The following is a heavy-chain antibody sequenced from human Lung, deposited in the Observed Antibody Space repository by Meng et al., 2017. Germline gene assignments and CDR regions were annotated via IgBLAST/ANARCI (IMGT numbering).Heavy chain of an antibody. Sequence: QVQLVQSGAEVKNPGASVKVSCRAAGYTFTRHWMHWVRQDPGQGLEWMGISNPSDGYTMYEQKFQDRITITGDTSTGTVYMELSGLRSEDTAVYYCTRDHSTADVTVWWFDPWGQGTLVTVSS. J-gene: IGHJ5*02. D-gene: IGHD4-17*01. CDR1: GYTFTRHW. V-gene: IGHV1-46*01. CDR2: SNPSDGYT. CDR3: TRDHSTADVTVWWFDP.